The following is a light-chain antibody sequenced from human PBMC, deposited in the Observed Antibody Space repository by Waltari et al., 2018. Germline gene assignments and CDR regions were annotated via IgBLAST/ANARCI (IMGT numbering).Light chain of an antibody. V-gene: IGKV4-1*01. CDR1: PSVLYRSNNENY. Sequence: DIVMTQSPDSLAVSLGARDTINCKSSPSVLYRSNNENYLAWYQQKPGQPPKLLIIWASTRESGVPDRFSGSGSGTDFTLTISSLQAEDVAVYYCQQYYNTPLTFGQGTKVEIK. J-gene: IGKJ1*01. CDR3: QQYYNTPLT. CDR2: WAS.